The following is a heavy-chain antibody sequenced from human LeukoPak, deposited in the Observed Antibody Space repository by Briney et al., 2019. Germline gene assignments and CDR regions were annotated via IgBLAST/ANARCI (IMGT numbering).Heavy chain of an antibody. D-gene: IGHD6-19*01. J-gene: IGHJ3*02. V-gene: IGHV3-9*01. CDR2: ISWNSGSI. Sequence: PGGSLRLSCAAPGFTFYDYAMHWVRQAPGKGLEWVSGISWNSGSIGYADSVKGRFTISRDNAKNSLYLQMNSLRAEDTALYYCAKDMGIGYSSGWYQAYAFDIWGQGTMDTVSS. CDR1: GFTFYDYA. CDR3: AKDMGIGYSSGWYQAYAFDI.